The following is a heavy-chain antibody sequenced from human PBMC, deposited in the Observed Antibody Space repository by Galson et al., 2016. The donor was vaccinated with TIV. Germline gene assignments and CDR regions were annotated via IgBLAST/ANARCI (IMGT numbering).Heavy chain of an antibody. CDR1: GDSISNYY. Sequence: SETLSLTCTVSGDSISNYYWSWIRQPPGKGLEWIGYIYYSGSTNYSPSLKSRVTISRDTSKNQFSLKLSSVTAVDTAVYYCARQSGYGSSWFPYYFDYWGQGTLVTVSS. V-gene: IGHV4-59*08. CDR3: ARQSGYGSSWFPYYFDY. D-gene: IGHD6-13*01. CDR2: IYYSGST. J-gene: IGHJ4*02.